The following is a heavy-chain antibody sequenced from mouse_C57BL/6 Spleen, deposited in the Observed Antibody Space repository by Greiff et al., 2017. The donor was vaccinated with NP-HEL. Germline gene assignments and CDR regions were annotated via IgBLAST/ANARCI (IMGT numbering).Heavy chain of an antibody. CDR2: ISDGGSYT. D-gene: IGHD1-1*01. V-gene: IGHV5-4*01. CDR3: ARDQGITTVVATDYFDY. J-gene: IGHJ2*01. CDR1: GFTFSSYA. Sequence: EVQGVESGGGLAKPGGSLKLSCAASGFTFSSYAMSWVRQTPEKRLEWVATISDGGSYTYYPDNVKGRFTISRDNAKNNLYLQMSHLKSEDTAMYYCARDQGITTVVATDYFDYWGQGTTLTVSS.